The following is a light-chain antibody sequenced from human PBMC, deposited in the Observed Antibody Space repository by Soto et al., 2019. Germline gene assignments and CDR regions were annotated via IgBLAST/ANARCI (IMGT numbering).Light chain of an antibody. CDR1: SSNIEKNY. J-gene: IGLJ3*02. CDR3: AAWDGSLSGRV. V-gene: IGLV1-47*02. CDR2: NNN. Sequence: QSVLTQPPSASGTPGQRVTISCSGSSSNIEKNYVYWYQQFPGKAPKLLIYNNNQRPSGVPDRFSGSKSGTSASLAISGLRSEDEADYYCAAWDGSLSGRVFGGGTKVTVL.